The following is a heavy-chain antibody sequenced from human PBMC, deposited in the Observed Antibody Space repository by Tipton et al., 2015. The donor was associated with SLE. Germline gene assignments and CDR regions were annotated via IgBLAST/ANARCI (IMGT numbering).Heavy chain of an antibody. D-gene: IGHD2-2*02. V-gene: IGHV4-59*11. Sequence: TLSLTCTVSGASISSHYWSWIRQSPGKGLEWIGYIYYSGNTDYNPSLKSRVTISVDTSKNQFSLNLRSLTAADTAVYYCARAFCSSTRCYMGSYYQYYGLDIWGQGTTVTVSS. CDR1: GASISSHY. J-gene: IGHJ6*02. CDR3: ARAFCSSTRCYMGSYYQYYGLDI. CDR2: IYYSGNT.